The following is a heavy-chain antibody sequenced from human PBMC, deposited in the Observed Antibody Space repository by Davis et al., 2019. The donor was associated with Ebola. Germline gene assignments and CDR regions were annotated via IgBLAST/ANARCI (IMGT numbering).Heavy chain of an antibody. CDR3: ARDFLSPYYYYGMDV. J-gene: IGHJ6*02. V-gene: IGHV1-46*01. CDR2: INPSGGST. CDR1: GYTFTSYY. D-gene: IGHD2/OR15-2a*01. Sequence: ASVKVSCKASGYTFTSYYMHWVRQAPGQGLEWMGIINPSGGSTSYAQKFQGRVTMTRDTSTSTVYMELSSLRSEDTAVYYCARDFLSPYYYYGMDVWGQGTTVTVSS.